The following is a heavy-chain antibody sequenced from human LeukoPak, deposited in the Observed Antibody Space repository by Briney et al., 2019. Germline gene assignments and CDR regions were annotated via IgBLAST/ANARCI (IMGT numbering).Heavy chain of an antibody. Sequence: GGSLRLSCAASGFTFSSYRMNWVRQAPGKGLEWVSYISGYSSTIYYADSVKGRFTISRDNAKNSLYLQMNSLRAEDTAIYYCAKSTAPCSRGSCYSALESWGQGTLVTVSS. D-gene: IGHD2-15*01. J-gene: IGHJ4*02. CDR2: ISGYSSTI. V-gene: IGHV3-48*01. CDR3: AKSTAPCSRGSCYSALES. CDR1: GFTFSSYR.